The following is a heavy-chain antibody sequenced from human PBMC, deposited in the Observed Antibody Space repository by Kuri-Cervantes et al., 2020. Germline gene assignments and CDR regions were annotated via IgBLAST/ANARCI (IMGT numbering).Heavy chain of an antibody. J-gene: IGHJ5*02. V-gene: IGHV4-30-2*01. Sequence: SETLSLTCAVSGGSISSGGYSWSWIRQPPGKGLEWIGYIYHSGSTYYNLSLKSRVTISVDRSKNQFSLKLSSVTAADTAVYYCARDYRGSYFNWFDPWGQGTLVTVSS. CDR3: ARDYRGSYFNWFDP. CDR2: IYHSGST. D-gene: IGHD1-26*01. CDR1: GGSISSGGYS.